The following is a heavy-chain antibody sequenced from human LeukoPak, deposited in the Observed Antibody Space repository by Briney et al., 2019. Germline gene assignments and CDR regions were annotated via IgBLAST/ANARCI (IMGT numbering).Heavy chain of an antibody. Sequence: ASVTVSCKASGYTFTSYYMHWVRQAAGQGVEGMGIINTSGGSTSYAEKFQGRVTMARDTSTSTVYMELSSLRSEDTAVYYCARDASAYGSGEFFDYWGQGTLVTVSS. D-gene: IGHD3-10*01. CDR3: ARDASAYGSGEFFDY. J-gene: IGHJ4*02. V-gene: IGHV1-46*01. CDR2: INTSGGST. CDR1: GYTFTSYY.